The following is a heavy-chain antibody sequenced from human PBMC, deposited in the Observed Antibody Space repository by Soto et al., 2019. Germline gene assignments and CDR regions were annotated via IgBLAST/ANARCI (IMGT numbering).Heavy chain of an antibody. CDR3: AGDDYGDYEPPYYYYGMDV. Sequence: SETLSLTCTVSGGSISSGDYYWSWIRQPPGKGLEWIGYIYYSGSTYYNPSLKSRVTISVDTSKNQFSLKLRSVTAADTAVYYCAGDDYGDYEPPYYYYGMDVWGQGTTVTVSS. CDR2: IYYSGST. J-gene: IGHJ6*02. V-gene: IGHV4-30-4*01. CDR1: GGSISSGDYY. D-gene: IGHD4-17*01.